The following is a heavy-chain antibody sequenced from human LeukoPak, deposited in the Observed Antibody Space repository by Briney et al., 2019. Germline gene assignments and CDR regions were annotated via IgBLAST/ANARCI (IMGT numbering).Heavy chain of an antibody. J-gene: IGHJ6*03. Sequence: GGSLRLSCAASGFNLDDHAMHWVRQAPGKGLEWVSGISWNSGNIAYADYVKGRFTISSDNAKNSLYLQMNSLRAEDTAVYYCARAGHSYYDILTGWWGYYMDVWGKGTTVTISS. CDR2: ISWNSGNI. CDR3: ARAGHSYYDILTGWWGYYMDV. D-gene: IGHD3-9*01. V-gene: IGHV3-9*01. CDR1: GFNLDDHA.